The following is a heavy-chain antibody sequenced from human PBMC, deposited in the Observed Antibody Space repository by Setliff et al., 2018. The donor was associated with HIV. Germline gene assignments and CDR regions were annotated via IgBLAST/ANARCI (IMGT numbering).Heavy chain of an antibody. J-gene: IGHJ5*02. V-gene: IGHV3-73*01. CDR1: RFTFSGSD. CDR2: IRSKVNTYAT. Sequence: PGGSLRLSCAASRFTFSGSDMHWVRQASGKGLEWVGRIRSKVNTYATAYAASVKGRFIISRDDSKNTAYLQLNSLKTEDTAVYYCTSRSWGQGTLVTVSS. CDR3: TSRS.